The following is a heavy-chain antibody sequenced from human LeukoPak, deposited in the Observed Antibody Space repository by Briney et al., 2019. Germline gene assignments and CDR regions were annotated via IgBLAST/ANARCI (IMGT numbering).Heavy chain of an antibody. D-gene: IGHD6-19*01. CDR1: GGSFSGYY. V-gene: IGHV4-34*01. J-gene: IGHJ4*02. CDR2: INHSGST. Sequence: SETLSLTCAVYGGSFSGYYWSWIRQPPGKGLEWIGEINHSGSTNYNPSLKSRVTISVDRSKNQFSLKLSSVTAADTAVYYCARTGGSGWSIFDYWGQGTLVTVSS. CDR3: ARTGGSGWSIFDY.